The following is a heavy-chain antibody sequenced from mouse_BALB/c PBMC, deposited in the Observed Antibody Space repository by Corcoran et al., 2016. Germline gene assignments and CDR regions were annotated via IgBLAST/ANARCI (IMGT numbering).Heavy chain of an antibody. D-gene: IGHD2-3*01. V-gene: IGHV9-1*02. Sequence: QIQLVQSGPELKKPGETVKISCKASGYTFTNYGMNWVKQAPGKGLKWMGWINTYTGEPTYADDFKGRFAFSLETSASTAYLQINNLKNEDMATYFCARRNDGYYPWFAYWGQGTLVTVSA. CDR2: INTYTGEP. CDR3: ARRNDGYYPWFAY. CDR1: GYTFTNYG. J-gene: IGHJ3*01.